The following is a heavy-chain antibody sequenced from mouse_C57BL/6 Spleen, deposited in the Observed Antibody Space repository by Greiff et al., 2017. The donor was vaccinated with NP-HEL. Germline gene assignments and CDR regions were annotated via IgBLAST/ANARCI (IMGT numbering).Heavy chain of an antibody. Sequence: EVKLVESGGGLVKPGGSLKLSCAASGFTFSDYGMHWVRQAPEKGLEWVAYISSGSSTIYYADTVKGRFTISRDNAKNTLFLQMTSLRSEDTAMYYWARGAWDDTAWFAYWGQGTLVTVSA. CDR3: ARGAWDDTAWFAY. CDR1: GFTFSDYG. CDR2: ISSGSSTI. J-gene: IGHJ3*01. D-gene: IGHD4-1*01. V-gene: IGHV5-17*01.